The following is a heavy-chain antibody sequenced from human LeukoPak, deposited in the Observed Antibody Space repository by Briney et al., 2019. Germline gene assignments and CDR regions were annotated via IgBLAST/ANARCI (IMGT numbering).Heavy chain of an antibody. Sequence: SQTLSLACTVSGGSITSGSYYWSWIRQPAGKGLEWIGRIYPSGTTNYDPSLKSRVTISVDTSKNQFSLKLSSVTAADTAVYYCARGGVTRAFDIWGQGTMVTVSS. J-gene: IGHJ3*02. V-gene: IGHV4-61*02. CDR1: GGSITSGSYY. D-gene: IGHD4-17*01. CDR3: ARGGVTRAFDI. CDR2: IYPSGTT.